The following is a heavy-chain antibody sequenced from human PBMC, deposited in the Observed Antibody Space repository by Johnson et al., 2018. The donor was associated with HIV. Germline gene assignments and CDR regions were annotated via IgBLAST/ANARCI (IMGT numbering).Heavy chain of an antibody. D-gene: IGHD3-22*01. CDR2: INWNGATP. CDR1: GFTFDEYD. V-gene: IGHV3-20*04. Sequence: VQLVESGGGVVRPGGSLRLSCAASGFTFDEYDMSWVRQAPGKGLEWVSGINWNGATPGPADPVKARFTISRDNAKNSLYLQMNSLTAEDTALYYCARVAYYYDTSGYLTRPRAFDVWGQGTLVTVSS. CDR3: ARVAYYYDTSGYLTRPRAFDV. J-gene: IGHJ3*01.